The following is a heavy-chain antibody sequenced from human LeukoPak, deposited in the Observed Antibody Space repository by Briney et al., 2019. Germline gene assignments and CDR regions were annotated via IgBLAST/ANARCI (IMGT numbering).Heavy chain of an antibody. V-gene: IGHV4-4*02. CDR1: GGSISSSNW. CDR3: ARHQLGYYYGMDV. J-gene: IGHJ6*02. CDR2: IYHSGST. Sequence: SETLSLTFAVSGGSISSSNWWSWVRQPPGKGLEWIGEIYHSGSTNYNPSLKSRVTISVDTSKNQFSLKLSSVTAADTAVYYCARHQLGYYYGMDVWGQGTTVTVSS. D-gene: IGHD3-16*01.